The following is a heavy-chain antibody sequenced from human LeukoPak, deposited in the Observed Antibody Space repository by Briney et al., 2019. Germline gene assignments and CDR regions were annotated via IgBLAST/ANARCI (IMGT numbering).Heavy chain of an antibody. J-gene: IGHJ4*02. V-gene: IGHV1-69*13. D-gene: IGHD3-16*02. CDR2: IIPIFGTA. CDR1: GGTFSSYA. Sequence: SVKVSCKASGGTFSSYAISWVRQAPGQGLEWMGGIIPIFGTANYAQKFQGRVTITADESTSTAYMELSSLRSEDTAVYYCARDRAFGGVIVRFDYWGQGTLVTVSS. CDR3: ARDRAFGGVIVRFDY.